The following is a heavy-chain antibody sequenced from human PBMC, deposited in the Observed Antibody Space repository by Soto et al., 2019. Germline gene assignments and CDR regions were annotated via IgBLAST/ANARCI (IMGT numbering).Heavy chain of an antibody. CDR3: ARWYSSGLYYLDY. Sequence: HGEALKISWKGSGYRFTSYWIAWVRQMPGKGLECMGIIYPGDSDTRYSPSFQGQVTISADKSSAYLQWNSLEASDTAMYYCARWYSSGLYYLDYWGQGTLVTVSS. D-gene: IGHD6-19*01. J-gene: IGHJ4*02. CDR1: GYRFTSYW. CDR2: IYPGDSDT. V-gene: IGHV5-51*01.